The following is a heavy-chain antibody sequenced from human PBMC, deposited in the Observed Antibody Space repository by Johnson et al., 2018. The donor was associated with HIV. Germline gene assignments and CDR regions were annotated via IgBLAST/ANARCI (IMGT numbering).Heavy chain of an antibody. V-gene: IGHV3-43*01. CDR2: ISWDGGST. D-gene: IGHD3-3*01. Sequence: VQLVESGGGVVQPGRSLRLSYAASGFTFDDYTMHWVRQAPGKGLEWVSLISWDGGSTYYADSVKGRFTISRDNSKNSLYLQMNSLRAEDTAVYYCARVRASRYYNFWSGYHIDAFDIWGQGTMVTVSS. J-gene: IGHJ3*02. CDR3: ARVRASRYYNFWSGYHIDAFDI. CDR1: GFTFDDYT.